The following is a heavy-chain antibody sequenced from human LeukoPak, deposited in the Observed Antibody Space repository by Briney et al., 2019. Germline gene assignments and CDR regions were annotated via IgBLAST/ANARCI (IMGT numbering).Heavy chain of an antibody. CDR1: GGSINSSNW. Sequence: PSGTLSLTCAVSGGSINSSNWWSWVRQPPGKGLEWIGEIFHSATTNYNPYLKSRVTISVDKSKNHFSLKLSSVTAADTAVYYCARAPYSDSSGYHSAYFEYWGQGTLVTVSS. D-gene: IGHD3-22*01. CDR2: IFHSATT. CDR3: ARAPYSDSSGYHSAYFEY. J-gene: IGHJ4*02. V-gene: IGHV4-4*02.